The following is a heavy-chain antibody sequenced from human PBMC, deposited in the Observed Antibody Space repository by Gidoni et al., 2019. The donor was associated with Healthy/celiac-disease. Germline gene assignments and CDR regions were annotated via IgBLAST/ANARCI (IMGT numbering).Heavy chain of an antibody. J-gene: IGHJ4*02. V-gene: IGHV5-51*03. D-gene: IGHD3-9*01. CDR3: ARYKITIFDVSAPPDY. CDR2: IYPGDAET. Sequence: EVQLLQSGAEVKKPGESRKTACTLSGYSFTSYWIGWVRLMPGKGPGWLGFIYPGDAETRYSPSFQGQVTISADKSISTAYLQWSSLKASDTAMYYCARYKITIFDVSAPPDYWGQGTLVTLSS. CDR1: GYSFTSYW.